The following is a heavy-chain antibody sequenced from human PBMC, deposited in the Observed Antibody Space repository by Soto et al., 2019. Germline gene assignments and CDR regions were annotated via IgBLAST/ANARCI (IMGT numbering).Heavy chain of an antibody. CDR3: ARARTARIDY. Sequence: SETLSLTCTVSGGSISSGGYDWSWIRQHPGKGLEWIGYIYYSGSTYYNPSLKSRVTISVDTSKNQFSLKLSSVTAADTAVYYCARARTARIDYWGQGTLVTVSS. D-gene: IGHD5-18*01. CDR2: IYYSGST. V-gene: IGHV4-31*03. CDR1: GGSISSGGYD. J-gene: IGHJ4*02.